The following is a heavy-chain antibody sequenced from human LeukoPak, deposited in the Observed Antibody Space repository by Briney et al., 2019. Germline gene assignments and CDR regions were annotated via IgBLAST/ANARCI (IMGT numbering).Heavy chain of an antibody. CDR2: INPNSGGT. CDR3: ARDGKPWLVTSLFDY. D-gene: IGHD6-19*01. V-gene: IGHV1-2*02. Sequence: GASVKVSCKASGYTFTGYYMHWVRQAPGQGLEWMGWINPNSGGTNYAQKIQDRVTMTRDTSISTAYMELSRLRSDDTAVYYCARDGKPWLVTSLFDYWGQGTLVTVSS. CDR1: GYTFTGYY. J-gene: IGHJ4*02.